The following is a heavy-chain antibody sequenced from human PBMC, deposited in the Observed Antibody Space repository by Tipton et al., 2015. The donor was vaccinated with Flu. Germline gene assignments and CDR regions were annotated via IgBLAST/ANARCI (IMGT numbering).Heavy chain of an antibody. Sequence: TLSLTCTVSGGSISSYYWSWIRQPPGKGLEWIGYIYYSGSTNYNPSLKSRVTISVDTSKNQFSLKLSSVTAADTAGYYCARHLGVVVIGWVFDYWGPGTLVTVSS. CDR3: ARHLGVVVIGWVFDY. CDR2: IYYSGST. D-gene: IGHD2-21*01. V-gene: IGHV4-59*08. CDR1: GGSISSYY. J-gene: IGHJ4*02.